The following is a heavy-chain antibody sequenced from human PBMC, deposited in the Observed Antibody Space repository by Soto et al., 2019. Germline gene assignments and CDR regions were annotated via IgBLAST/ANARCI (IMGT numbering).Heavy chain of an antibody. CDR3: ARVAPLTMIVVVISRIWGNYFDY. CDR2: IIPIFGTA. V-gene: IGHV1-69*13. D-gene: IGHD3-22*01. CDR1: GGTFSSYA. Sequence: SVKVSCKASGGTFSSYAISCVRQAPGQGLEWMGGIIPIFGTANCAQKFQGRVTITADESTSTAYMELSSLRSEDTAVYYCARVAPLTMIVVVISRIWGNYFDYWGQGTLVTVSS. J-gene: IGHJ4*02.